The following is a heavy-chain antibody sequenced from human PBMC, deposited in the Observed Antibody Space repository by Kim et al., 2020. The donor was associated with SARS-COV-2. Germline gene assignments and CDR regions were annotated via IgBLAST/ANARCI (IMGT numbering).Heavy chain of an antibody. Sequence: ADSVKGRFTVSRDNAKNSLYLQMNSLRAEDTALYYCAKGQTYYYGSGADPWGQGTLVTVSS. CDR3: AKGQTYYYGSGADP. J-gene: IGHJ5*02. V-gene: IGHV3-9*01. D-gene: IGHD3-10*01.